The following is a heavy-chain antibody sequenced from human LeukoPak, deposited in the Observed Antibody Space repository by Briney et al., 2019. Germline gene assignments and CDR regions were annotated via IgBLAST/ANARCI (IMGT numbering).Heavy chain of an antibody. J-gene: IGHJ3*02. Sequence: GGSLRLSCAASGFTFSSYAMSWVRQAPGKGLEWVSAISGSGGSTYYTDSVKGRFTISRDDSKNTLYLQMNSLRAEDTAVYYCAKTRYSSGWLDAFEIWGQGTMVTVSS. CDR3: AKTRYSSGWLDAFEI. D-gene: IGHD6-19*01. CDR2: ISGSGGST. CDR1: GFTFSSYA. V-gene: IGHV3-23*01.